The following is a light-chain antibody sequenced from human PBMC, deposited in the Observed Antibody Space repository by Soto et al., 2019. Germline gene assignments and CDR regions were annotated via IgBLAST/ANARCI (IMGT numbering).Light chain of an antibody. CDR1: QSVSSGF. Sequence: EIALTQCPGTLSLSPGERATLSFGAIQSVSSGFLSWYQQKPGQSPRLLIYGASSRATGIPDRFSGSGSGTDFTLTISRLEPEDFAVYYCQQYVSSPPWTFGQGTKVDIK. V-gene: IGKV3-20*01. J-gene: IGKJ1*01. CDR2: GAS. CDR3: QQYVSSPPWT.